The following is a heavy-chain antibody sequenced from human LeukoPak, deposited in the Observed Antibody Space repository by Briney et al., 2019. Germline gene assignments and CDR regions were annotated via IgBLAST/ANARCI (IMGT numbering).Heavy chain of an antibody. CDR1: GGSFSGYY. D-gene: IGHD3-10*01. CDR2: INHSGST. CDR3: ARLSNLISGSYYYYYYYYMDV. J-gene: IGHJ6*03. V-gene: IGHV4-34*01. Sequence: SETLSLTCAVYGGSFSGYYWSWIRQPPGKGLEWIGEINHSGSTNYNPSLKSRVTISVDTSKNQFSLKLSSVTAADTAVYYCARLSNLISGSYYYYYYYYMDVWGKGTTVTISS.